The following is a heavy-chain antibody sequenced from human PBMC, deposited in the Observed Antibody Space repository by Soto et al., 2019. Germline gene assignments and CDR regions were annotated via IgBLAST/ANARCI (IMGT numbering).Heavy chain of an antibody. V-gene: IGHV1-18*01. J-gene: IGHJ4*02. Sequence: QVQLVQSGAAVKKPGASVKVSCKASGYTFTSYGISWVRQAPGQGLEWMGWISAYNGNTNYAQKLQGRVTMTTDTSTNTAYMELRSLRSDDTAVYYCARAPWLVGVTGYFDYWGQGPLVTVSS. CDR3: ARAPWLVGVTGYFDY. CDR1: GYTFTSYG. CDR2: ISAYNGNT. D-gene: IGHD6-19*01.